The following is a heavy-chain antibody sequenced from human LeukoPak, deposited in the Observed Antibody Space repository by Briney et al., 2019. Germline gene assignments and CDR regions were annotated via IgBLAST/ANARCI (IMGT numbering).Heavy chain of an antibody. CDR1: GFTFSSYA. D-gene: IGHD1-26*01. CDR2: ISNDGNWI. V-gene: IGHV3-21*01. Sequence: GGSLRLSCAASGFTFSSYAMSWVRQAPGKGLEWVSSISNDGNWIYYADSVKGRFTISRDNAKNSLYLQMSSLRAGDTAVYYCARGKVGAKTHFDYWGQGTLVTVSS. CDR3: ARGKVGAKTHFDY. J-gene: IGHJ4*02.